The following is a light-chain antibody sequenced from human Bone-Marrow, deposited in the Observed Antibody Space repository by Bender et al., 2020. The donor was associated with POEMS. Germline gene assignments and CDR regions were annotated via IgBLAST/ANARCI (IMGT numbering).Light chain of an antibody. CDR1: ALPNHF. CDR3: QVWDSRSDHQV. J-gene: IGLJ3*02. V-gene: IGLV3-21*02. Sequence: SYELTQPPSVSVSPGQTARITCSGDALPNHFVYWYQHKPGQAPILVVYKDKERPSGIPERFSGSNSGNTATLTISRVEAGDEADYYCQVWDSRSDHQVFGGGTKLTVL. CDR2: KDK.